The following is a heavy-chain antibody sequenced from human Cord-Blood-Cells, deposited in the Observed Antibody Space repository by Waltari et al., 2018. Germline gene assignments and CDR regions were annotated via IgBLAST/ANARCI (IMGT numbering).Heavy chain of an antibody. V-gene: IGHV3-23*04. CDR1: GFTFSSYA. D-gene: IGHD3-3*01. CDR3: AKGYYDFWSGYYFDY. Sequence: EVQLVESGGGLVQPGGSLRLSCAASGFTFSSYAMSWVRQAPGKGLEWVSAISGGGGRTYYGGSVKGLFTISREKSKNTLYLQMNSLGAEDTAVYYCAKGYYDFWSGYYFDYWGQGTLVTVSS. J-gene: IGHJ4*02. CDR2: ISGGGGRT.